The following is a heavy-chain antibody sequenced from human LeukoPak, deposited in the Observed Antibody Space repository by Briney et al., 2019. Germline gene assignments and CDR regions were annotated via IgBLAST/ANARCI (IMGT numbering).Heavy chain of an antibody. V-gene: IGHV4-31*03. CDR1: GGSISSGGYY. CDR3: AKAGSGGSCYGIDY. J-gene: IGHJ4*02. CDR2: IYYSGST. Sequence: SETLSLTCTVSGGSISSGGYYWSWIRQHPGKGLEWIGYIYYSGSTYYNPSLKSRVTISVDTSKNQFSLKLSSVTAADTAVYYCAKAGSGGSCYGIDYWGQGTLVTVCS. D-gene: IGHD2-15*01.